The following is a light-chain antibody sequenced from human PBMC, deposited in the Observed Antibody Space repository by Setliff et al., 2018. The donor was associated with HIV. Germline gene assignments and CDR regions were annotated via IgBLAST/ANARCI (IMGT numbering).Light chain of an antibody. J-gene: IGLJ1*01. CDR2: DVS. CDR3: ASYRSPATYV. CDR1: SSDVGGYDF. Sequence: QSVLAQPASVSGSPGQSITISCIGTSSDVGGYDFVSWYQQRPGKAPKLIIFDVSERPSGVSHRFSGSKSGNTASLTISGLPTEDEADYFCASYRSPATYVFGIGTKVTVL. V-gene: IGLV2-14*03.